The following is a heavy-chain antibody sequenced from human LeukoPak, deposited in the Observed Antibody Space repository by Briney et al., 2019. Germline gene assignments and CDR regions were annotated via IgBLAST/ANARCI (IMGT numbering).Heavy chain of an antibody. V-gene: IGHV1-2*04. CDR3: ATSGTTESAFDI. CDR1: GYTFTGYY. D-gene: IGHD1-7*01. Sequence: ASVKVSCTASGYTFTGYYLHWVRQAPGQGPEWMGWINPNSGGTNYAQKFQGWVTMTRDTSISTAYMELSRLRSDDTAVYYCATSGTTESAFDIWGQGTLVTVSS. CDR2: INPNSGGT. J-gene: IGHJ3*02.